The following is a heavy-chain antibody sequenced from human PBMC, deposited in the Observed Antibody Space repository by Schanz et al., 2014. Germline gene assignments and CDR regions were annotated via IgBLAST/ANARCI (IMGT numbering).Heavy chain of an antibody. D-gene: IGHD3-10*01. Sequence: QVQLVQSGAEVKKPGASVRVSCKVSGYAFTTYGISWVRQAPGQGPEFMGWISTFRNEDTNSAQRFQGRLTMTTDTSTSTAYMELSSLRSEDTAVYYCARGGSMVQEINFAYWGQGSLVTVSS. CDR3: ARGGSMVQEINFAY. CDR2: ISTFRNEDT. J-gene: IGHJ4*02. CDR1: GYAFTTYG. V-gene: IGHV1-18*01.